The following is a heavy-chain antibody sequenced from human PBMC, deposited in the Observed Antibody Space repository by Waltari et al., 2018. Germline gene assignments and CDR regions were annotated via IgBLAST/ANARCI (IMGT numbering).Heavy chain of an antibody. CDR3: ARSLKWELPAG. Sequence: QVQLQESGPGLVKPSETLSLTCAVSGYSISSGYYWGWIRQPPGKGLEWIGSIYHSGSTYYNPSLKSRVTISGDTAKNQFSLKLSSVTAADTAVYYCARSLKWELPAGWGQGTLVTVSS. V-gene: IGHV4-38-2*01. CDR2: IYHSGST. D-gene: IGHD1-26*01. CDR1: GYSISSGYY. J-gene: IGHJ4*02.